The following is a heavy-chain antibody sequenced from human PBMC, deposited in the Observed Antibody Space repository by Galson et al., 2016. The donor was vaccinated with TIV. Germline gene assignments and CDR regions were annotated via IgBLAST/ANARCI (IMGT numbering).Heavy chain of an antibody. Sequence: SVKVSCKASEHTIITYDINWVRQAAGQTLEWMGWMNPISGATVSRDNAKNSVYLQMNSLRAEDTALYYCARLNGDTYYYFYIDVWGKGTTVTVSS. D-gene: IGHD3-10*01. J-gene: IGHJ6*03. CDR3: ARLNGDTYYYFYIDV. CDR1: EHTIITYD. CDR2: MNPISG. V-gene: IGHV1-8*02.